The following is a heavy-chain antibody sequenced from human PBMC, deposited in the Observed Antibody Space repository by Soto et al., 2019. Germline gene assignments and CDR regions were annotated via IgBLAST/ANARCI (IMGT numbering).Heavy chain of an antibody. CDR1: GGSISSGGYS. J-gene: IGHJ4*02. D-gene: IGHD2-2*02. Sequence: KPSETLSLTCAVSGGSISSGGYSWSRIRQPPGKVLEWIGYIYHSGSTYYNPSLMSRVTISIDRSKNQFSLKLSSVTAADTAVYYCARTDCSATTCYTGSFDYWGQGTLVTVSS. CDR3: ARTDCSATTCYTGSFDY. CDR2: IYHSGST. V-gene: IGHV4-30-2*01.